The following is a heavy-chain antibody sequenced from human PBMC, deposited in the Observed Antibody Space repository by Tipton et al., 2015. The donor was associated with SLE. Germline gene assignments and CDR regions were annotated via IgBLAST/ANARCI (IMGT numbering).Heavy chain of an antibody. CDR2: INSSGST. D-gene: IGHD6-13*01. V-gene: IGHV4-34*01. Sequence: TLSLTCTVSGGSISSYDWSWFRKHPGKGLEWIWEINSSGSTHYNPSLKSRVTISVDTSKNQFSLKLSSVTAADTAVYYCARAHQEAAADTPFDYWGQGTLVTVSS. CDR3: ARAHQEAAADTPFDY. CDR1: GGSISSYD. J-gene: IGHJ4*02.